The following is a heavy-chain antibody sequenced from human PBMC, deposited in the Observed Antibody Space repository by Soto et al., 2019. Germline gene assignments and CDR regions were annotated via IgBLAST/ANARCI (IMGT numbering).Heavy chain of an antibody. J-gene: IGHJ6*02. CDR2: IYSSGST. Sequence: SETLSLTCTVSGGSMSSYFWSWIRQPAGKGLEWIGRIYSSGSTDYNPSLKSRVTMSIDTSKNQFSLNLSSVTAADTAVYFCARVKTVDYYGMGVWGQGXTVTVYS. CDR3: ARVKTVDYYGMGV. CDR1: GGSMSSYF. V-gene: IGHV4-4*07.